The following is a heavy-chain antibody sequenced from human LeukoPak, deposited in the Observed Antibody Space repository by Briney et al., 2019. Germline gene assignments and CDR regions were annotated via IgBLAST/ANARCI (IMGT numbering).Heavy chain of an antibody. Sequence: KPGGSLRLSCAASGFTFSTYSMNWVRQAPGKGLEWVSSISSSSSYIYYADSVKGRFTISRDNAKNSLYLQMNSLRAEDTAVYYCARDLTKYYDSSGLYYFDSWGQGTLVTVSS. V-gene: IGHV3-21*01. CDR3: ARDLTKYYDSSGLYYFDS. D-gene: IGHD3-22*01. CDR2: ISSSSSYI. J-gene: IGHJ4*02. CDR1: GFTFSTYS.